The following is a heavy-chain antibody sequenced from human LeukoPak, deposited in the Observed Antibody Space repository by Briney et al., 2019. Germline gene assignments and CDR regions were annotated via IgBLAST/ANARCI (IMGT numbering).Heavy chain of an antibody. D-gene: IGHD4-17*01. J-gene: IGHJ4*02. CDR3: AKDYGDYGGFDY. Sequence: PGGSLRLSCAASGFTFSSYGMHWVRQAPGKGLEWVAVISHDGSNKDYADSVKGRFTISRDNSKNTLYLQMNSLRAEDTAVYYCAKDYGDYGGFDYWGQGTLVTVSS. CDR2: ISHDGSNK. V-gene: IGHV3-30*18. CDR1: GFTFSSYG.